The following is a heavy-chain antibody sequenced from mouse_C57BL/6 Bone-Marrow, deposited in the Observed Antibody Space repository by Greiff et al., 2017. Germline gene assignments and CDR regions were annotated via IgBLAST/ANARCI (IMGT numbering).Heavy chain of an antibody. CDR2: IDPNSGGT. J-gene: IGHJ2*01. Sequence: QVQLQQPGAELVKPGASVKLSCKASGYTFTSYWMHWVKQRPGRGLEWIGRIDPNSGGTKYNEKFKSKATLTVDKPSSTAYMPLSSLTSEDSAVYYCAREGVWYYYGSSSLFDYWGQGTTLTVSS. CDR1: GYTFTSYW. CDR3: AREGVWYYYGSSSLFDY. V-gene: IGHV1-72*01. D-gene: IGHD1-1*01.